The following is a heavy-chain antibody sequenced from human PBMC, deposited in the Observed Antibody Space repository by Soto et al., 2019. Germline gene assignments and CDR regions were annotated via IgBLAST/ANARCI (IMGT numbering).Heavy chain of an antibody. CDR2: IYYTEKT. CDR1: GGSIRSYC. Sequence: PSETLSLTCTVSGGSIRSYCWTWIRQPPGKGLDWIGYIYYTEKTNYNPSLKSRVTISVDTSKNQFSLKLRSVTAADTGVYFCARARFQLLHPYYYGMDVWGQGTAVTVSS. V-gene: IGHV4-59*01. CDR3: ARARFQLLHPYYYGMDV. J-gene: IGHJ6*02. D-gene: IGHD2-15*01.